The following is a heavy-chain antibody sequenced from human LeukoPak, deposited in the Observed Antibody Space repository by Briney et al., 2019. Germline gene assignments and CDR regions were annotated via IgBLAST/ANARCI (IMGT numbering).Heavy chain of an antibody. V-gene: IGHV1-69*13. CDR1: GGTFSSYA. CDR2: IIPIFGTA. J-gene: IGHJ3*02. Sequence: SVKVSCKASGGTFSSYAISWVRQAPGQGLEWMGGIIPIFGTANYAQKFQGRATITADESTSTAYMELSSLRSEDTAVYYCARRGYSSGWYGAFDIWGQGTMVTVSS. CDR3: ARRGYSSGWYGAFDI. D-gene: IGHD6-19*01.